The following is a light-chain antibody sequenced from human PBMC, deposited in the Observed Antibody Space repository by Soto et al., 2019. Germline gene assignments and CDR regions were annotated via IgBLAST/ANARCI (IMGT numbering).Light chain of an antibody. CDR3: SLYSSNGSLI. Sequence: QSVLTQPPSVSGSPGQSVTISCTGTTTDIDNYDSVSWYQQAPGTAPKLIIYDVNNRPSGAPDRFSGSTSGNTAPLTISGLQAEDETDYFCSLYSSNGSLIFGPGTKGTVL. CDR1: TTDIDNYDS. CDR2: DVN. V-gene: IGLV2-18*01. J-gene: IGLJ1*01.